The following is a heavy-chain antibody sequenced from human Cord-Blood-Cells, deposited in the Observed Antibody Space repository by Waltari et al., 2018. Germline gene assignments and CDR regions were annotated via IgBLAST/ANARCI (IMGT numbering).Heavy chain of an antibody. V-gene: IGHV1-2*02. D-gene: IGHD6-13*01. Sequence: QVQLVQSGAEVKKPGASVKVSCKASGYTFTGSYMHWGRQAPGQGLQWMELINPIRGRQNDAKKFQGRGTMTRDTSICTAYRERSRLRIEETAVYYCARRGSSSWYYWGQGTLVTVSS. CDR2: INPIRGRQ. CDR1: GYTFTGSY. CDR3: ARRGSSSWYY. J-gene: IGHJ4*02.